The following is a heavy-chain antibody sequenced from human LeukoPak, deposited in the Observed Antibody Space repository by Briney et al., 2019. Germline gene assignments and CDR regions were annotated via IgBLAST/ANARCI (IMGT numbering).Heavy chain of an antibody. V-gene: IGHV3-23*01. D-gene: IGHD3-22*01. CDR3: AKVWRGNYYDY. J-gene: IGHJ4*02. CDR1: GFTFSSDA. Sequence: GGSLRLSCAASGFTFSSDAMNWVRQAPGKGLEWVSIISGSRGSTYYADSVKGRFTISRDNSKNTLYLQMNSLRAEDTAVYYCAKVWRGNYYDYWGQGTLVTVSS. CDR2: ISGSRGST.